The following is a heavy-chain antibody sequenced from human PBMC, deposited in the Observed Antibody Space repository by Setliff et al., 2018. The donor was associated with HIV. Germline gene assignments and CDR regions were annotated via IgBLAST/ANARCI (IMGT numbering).Heavy chain of an antibody. D-gene: IGHD4-17*01. CDR1: GGSLSGNY. CDR2: INHSGST. Sequence: SETLSLTCAVYGGSLSGNYWSWIRQPPGKGLEWIGEINHSGSTNYNPSLKSRVSISVDTSKNQFSLKLSSVTAADTAVYFCARHASGDSVSPISYWFDPWGQGTLVTVSS. V-gene: IGHV4-34*01. CDR3: ARHASGDSVSPISYWFDP. J-gene: IGHJ5*02.